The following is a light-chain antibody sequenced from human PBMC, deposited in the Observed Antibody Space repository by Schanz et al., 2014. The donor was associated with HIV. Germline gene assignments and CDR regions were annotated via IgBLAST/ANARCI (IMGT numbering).Light chain of an antibody. CDR2: VAS. Sequence: IVLTQSPGTLSLSPGEKATLSCKASQSINNDYLAWYQQKPGQAPRLLIYVASIRASGVPERFSGSGSGTDFTLTINKLEPEDFAVYYCQQRSNWPQYTFGQGTKLEIK. J-gene: IGKJ2*01. CDR3: QQRSNWPQYT. V-gene: IGKV3D-20*02. CDR1: QSINNDY.